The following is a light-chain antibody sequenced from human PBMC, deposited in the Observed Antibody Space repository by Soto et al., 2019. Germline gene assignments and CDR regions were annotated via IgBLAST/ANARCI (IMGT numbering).Light chain of an antibody. Sequence: QPVLTQPPSASGSPGQSVTISCTGTSSDVGGHEYVSWYQQHPGKAPKLLIFEVTARPSGVPDRFSGSKSGNTASLTVSGLQTEDEADYYCSSYTSSSTWVFGGGTKLTVL. V-gene: IGLV2-8*01. J-gene: IGLJ3*02. CDR2: EVT. CDR3: SSYTSSSTWV. CDR1: SSDVGGHEY.